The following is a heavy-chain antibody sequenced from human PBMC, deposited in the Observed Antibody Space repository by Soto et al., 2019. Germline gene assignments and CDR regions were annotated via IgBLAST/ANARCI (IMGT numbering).Heavy chain of an antibody. D-gene: IGHD3-16*01. Sequence: PGGSLRLSCAASGFTFSSYSMNWVRPAPGKGLEWVSSISRSSSYIYYADSVKGRFTISRDNAKNSLYLQMNSLRAEDTAVYYCARDLHDYVSFRFDPWGQGTLVTVSS. J-gene: IGHJ5*02. CDR3: ARDLHDYVSFRFDP. CDR2: ISRSSSYI. V-gene: IGHV3-21*01. CDR1: GFTFSSYS.